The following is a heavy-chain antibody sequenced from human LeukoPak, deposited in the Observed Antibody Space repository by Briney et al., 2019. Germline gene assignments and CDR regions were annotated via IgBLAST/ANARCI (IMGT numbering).Heavy chain of an antibody. CDR1: GYSFTDYY. CDR2: INPNSGGT. J-gene: IGHJ5*02. D-gene: IGHD2-21*01. CDR3: ARADRLDGGPYLIGP. Sequence: ASVKVSCKTSGYSFTDYYMHWVRQAPGQGLEWMGWINPNSGGTSSAQKFQGRVTMTRDTSITTVYMEVSWLTSDDTAIYYCARADRLDGGPYLIGPWGQGTLVAVSS. V-gene: IGHV1-2*02.